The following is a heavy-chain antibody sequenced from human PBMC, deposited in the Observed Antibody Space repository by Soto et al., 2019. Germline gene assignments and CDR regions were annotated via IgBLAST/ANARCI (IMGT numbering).Heavy chain of an antibody. CDR2: ISSNGVGT. Sequence: GGSLRLSCAAPGFTLSGYAMDLVRQAPGKGLEYVSGISSNGVGTYYANSVQGRFTISRDNSKNTVYLQMGSLRPEDMAVYYCARRARPDFYYMDVWGKGTTVTVSS. V-gene: IGHV3-64*01. CDR1: GFTLSGYA. CDR3: ARRARPDFYYMDV. D-gene: IGHD6-6*01. J-gene: IGHJ6*03.